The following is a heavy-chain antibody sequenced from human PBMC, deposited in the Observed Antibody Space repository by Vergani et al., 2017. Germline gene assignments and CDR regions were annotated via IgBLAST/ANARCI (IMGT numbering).Heavy chain of an antibody. CDR3: ARDRTYSSSGLGGGGFDA. CDR1: GYTFTSFY. D-gene: IGHD6-6*01. CDR2: INPNSGAT. Sequence: QVQLEQSGAEVKKPGASLKVSCKASGYTFTSFYVHWVRQAPGQGLEWMGWINPNSGATTYAQKFQGRVTMTRDTSITTVYMELSSLRSDDTAVYYCARDRTYSSSGLGGGGFDAWGQGALVSVSS. J-gene: IGHJ4*02. V-gene: IGHV1-2*02.